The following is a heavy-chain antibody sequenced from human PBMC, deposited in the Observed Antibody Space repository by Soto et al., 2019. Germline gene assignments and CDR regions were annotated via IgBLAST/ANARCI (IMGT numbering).Heavy chain of an antibody. Sequence: PSETLSLTCTVSGGSISSGNYCWSWVRQSPGKGLEWIGEIYHNGRAFDNPSLKGRVTISIDKSNNQFSLNLTSVTAADTAVYYCARADSVLVAKGFDLWGQGTLVTVSS. CDR1: GGSISSGNYC. CDR2: IYHNGRA. D-gene: IGHD2-8*02. CDR3: ARADSVLVAKGFDL. V-gene: IGHV4-4*02. J-gene: IGHJ4*02.